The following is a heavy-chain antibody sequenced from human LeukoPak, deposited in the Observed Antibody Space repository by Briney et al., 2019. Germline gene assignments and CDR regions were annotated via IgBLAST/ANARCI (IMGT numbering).Heavy chain of an antibody. CDR1: GFTFSSFG. CDR2: IRYDGSNI. Sequence: GGSLRLSCAASGFTFSSFGMHWVRQAPGKGLQWVAFIRYDGSNIYYADSVEGRFTISRDNSKNALYLQMSSLRAEDTAVYYCAKDISAYGSGTSADYWGQGTLVTVSS. D-gene: IGHD3-10*01. J-gene: IGHJ4*02. V-gene: IGHV3-30*02. CDR3: AKDISAYGSGTSADY.